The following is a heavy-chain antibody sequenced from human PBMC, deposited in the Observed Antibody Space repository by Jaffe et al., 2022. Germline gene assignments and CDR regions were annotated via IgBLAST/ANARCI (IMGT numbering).Heavy chain of an antibody. Sequence: EVQLVESGGGLVKPGGSLRLSCAASGFTFSSYSMNWVRQAPGKGLEWVSSISSSSSYIYYADSVKGRFTISRDNAKNSLYLQMNSLRAEDTAVYYCARALQGGGYCSSTSCYESTPDYWYFDLWGRGTLVTVSS. V-gene: IGHV3-21*01. CDR3: ARALQGGGYCSSTSCYESTPDYWYFDL. CDR1: GFTFSSYS. D-gene: IGHD2-2*01. CDR2: ISSSSSYI. J-gene: IGHJ2*01.